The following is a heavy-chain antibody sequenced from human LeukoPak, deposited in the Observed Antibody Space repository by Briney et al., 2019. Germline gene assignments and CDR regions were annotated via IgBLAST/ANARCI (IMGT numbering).Heavy chain of an antibody. V-gene: IGHV1-46*01. CDR2: INLSDGST. Sequence: ASVNVSCKASLYTFTSYYMHGVRQAPAQGVEWMGIINLSDGSTSYAQKCQGRVTVARATSTSTVYMELSSLRSEDTAVYYCAMGSGYESLSYGMNVWGQGTTVTVSS. CDR1: LYTFTSYY. CDR3: AMGSGYESLSYGMNV. J-gene: IGHJ6*02. D-gene: IGHD5-12*01.